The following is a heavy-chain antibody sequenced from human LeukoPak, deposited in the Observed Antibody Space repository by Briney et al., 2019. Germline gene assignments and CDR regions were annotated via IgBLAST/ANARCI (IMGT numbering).Heavy chain of an antibody. CDR2: ISSSGSTI. Sequence: GGSLRLSCAASGFTFSDYYMSWIRQAPGKGLEWVSYISSSGSTIYYADSVKGRFTISRDNAKNSLYLQMNSLRAEDTAVYYCARDSLSGSPLKVYYYYGMDVWGQGTTVTVSS. CDR3: ARDSLSGSPLKVYYYYGMDV. CDR1: GFTFSDYY. D-gene: IGHD3-10*01. V-gene: IGHV3-11*01. J-gene: IGHJ6*02.